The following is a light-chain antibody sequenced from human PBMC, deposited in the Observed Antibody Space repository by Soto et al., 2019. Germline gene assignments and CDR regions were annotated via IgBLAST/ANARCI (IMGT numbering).Light chain of an antibody. Sequence: DIQMTQSPSSLSASVGDRVTITCRASQSISSYLNWYQQKLGKAPKLLIYAASSLQSGVPSRFSGSESGTDFTLSISNLQPEDFATFYCQQTYNTPRTYGQGTKV. V-gene: IGKV1-39*01. CDR2: AAS. CDR1: QSISSY. J-gene: IGKJ1*01. CDR3: QQTYNTPRT.